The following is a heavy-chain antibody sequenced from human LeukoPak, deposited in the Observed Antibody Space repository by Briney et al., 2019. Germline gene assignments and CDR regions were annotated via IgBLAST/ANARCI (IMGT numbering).Heavy chain of an antibody. V-gene: IGHV3-21*01. CDR2: ISSSSSYI. CDR1: GFTFSSYS. CDR3: ARGIMITFGYGPQRPLDY. D-gene: IGHD3-16*01. J-gene: IGHJ4*02. Sequence: KAGGSLRLSCAASGFTFSSYSMTWVRQAPGKGLEWVSSISSSSSYIYYADSVKGRFTISRDNAKNSLYLQMNSLRAEDTAVYYCARGIMITFGYGPQRPLDYWGQGTLVTVSS.